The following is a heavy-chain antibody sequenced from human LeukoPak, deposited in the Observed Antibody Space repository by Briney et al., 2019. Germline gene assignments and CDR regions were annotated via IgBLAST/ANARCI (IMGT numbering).Heavy chain of an antibody. CDR2: ISWNSGSI. J-gene: IGHJ6*02. V-gene: IGHV3-9*01. CDR3: AKDITPAGLWFGDGMDV. CDR1: GFTFDDYA. Sequence: GRSLRLSCAASGFTFDDYAMHWVRHAPGKGLEWVSGISWNSGSIVYADSVKGRFTISRDNAKNSLYLQMNSLRAEDTALYYCAKDITPAGLWFGDGMDVWGQGTTVTVSS. D-gene: IGHD3-10*01.